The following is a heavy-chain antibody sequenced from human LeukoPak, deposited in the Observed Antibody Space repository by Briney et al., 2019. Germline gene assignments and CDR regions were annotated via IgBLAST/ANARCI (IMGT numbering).Heavy chain of an antibody. Sequence: ASVTVSCKASGYTFTSYDINWVRQATGQGLEWMGWMNSISGNTGYAQKFQGRVTMTRDTSINTAYMELSSLRSEDTAVYYCARVGSDYGDYMAYWGQGTLVTVSS. J-gene: IGHJ4*02. D-gene: IGHD4-17*01. V-gene: IGHV1-8*01. CDR2: MNSISGNT. CDR3: ARVGSDYGDYMAY. CDR1: GYTFTSYD.